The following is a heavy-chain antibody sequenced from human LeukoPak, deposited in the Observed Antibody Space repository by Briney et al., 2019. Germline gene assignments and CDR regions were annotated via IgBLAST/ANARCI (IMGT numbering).Heavy chain of an antibody. D-gene: IGHD5-18*01. CDR2: IHYSGST. CDR3: ARDEGYTFGLDAFDI. Sequence: SETLSLTCTVSGGSINSDNYHWSWIRQHPGKGLDWIGYIHYSGSTSYNPSLKSRVTISVDTSKNQFSLKLRSVTAADTAVYYCARDEGYTFGLDAFDIWGPGTMVTVSS. CDR1: GGSINSDNYH. V-gene: IGHV4-31*03. J-gene: IGHJ3*02.